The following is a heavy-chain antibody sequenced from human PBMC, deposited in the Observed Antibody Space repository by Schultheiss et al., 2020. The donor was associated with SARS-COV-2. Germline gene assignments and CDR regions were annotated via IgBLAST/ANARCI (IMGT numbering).Heavy chain of an antibody. CDR2: FDYSGST. CDR3: ARGYYYPNSAFFDY. D-gene: IGHD2-15*01. J-gene: IGHJ4*02. V-gene: IGHV4-59*04. CDR1: GASFTTYY. Sequence: SETLSLTCAVSGASFTTYYWGWIRQPPGKELEWIGSFDYSGSTYYNPSLKSRVTISVDTSKNQFSLKMTSVTAADTAVYYCARGYYYPNSAFFDYWGLGTLVTVSS.